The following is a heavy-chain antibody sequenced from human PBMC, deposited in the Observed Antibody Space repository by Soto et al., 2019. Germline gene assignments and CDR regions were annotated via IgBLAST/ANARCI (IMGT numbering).Heavy chain of an antibody. CDR2: ISYDGSNK. J-gene: IGHJ4*02. Sequence: ESGGGVVQPGRSLRLSCAASGFTFSSYGMHWVRQAPGKGLEWVAVISYDGSNKHYADSVKGRFTISRDNSKNTLYLQMNSLRAEDTAVYYCAKDHVTIFGGEFDYWGQGTLVTVSS. D-gene: IGHD3-3*01. V-gene: IGHV3-30*18. CDR1: GFTFSSYG. CDR3: AKDHVTIFGGEFDY.